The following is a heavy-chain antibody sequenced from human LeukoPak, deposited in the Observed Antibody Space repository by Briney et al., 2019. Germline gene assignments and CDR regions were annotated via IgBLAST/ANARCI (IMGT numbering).Heavy chain of an antibody. D-gene: IGHD2-15*01. CDR1: GFTFSSYA. CDR3: AMEQRKYSAGFTIDY. V-gene: IGHV3-30-3*01. J-gene: IGHJ4*02. Sequence: GRSLRLSCAASGFTFSSYAMHWVRQAPGKGLEWVAVISYDGSNKYYADSVKGRFTISRDNSKNTLYLQMNSLRAEDTAVYYCAMEQRKYSAGFTIDYWGQGTLATVSS. CDR2: ISYDGSNK.